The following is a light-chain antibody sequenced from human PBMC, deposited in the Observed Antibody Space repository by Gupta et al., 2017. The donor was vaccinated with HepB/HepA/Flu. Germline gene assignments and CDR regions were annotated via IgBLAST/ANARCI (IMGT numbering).Light chain of an antibody. J-gene: IGKJ2*01. Sequence: DVVMTQSPLSLPVTLGQPASISCRSSQSLVYSDGYTYLYWFQQRPGQSPRRLIYKVSNRDSGVPDRFSGSGSGTDFTLKITRVEAEDVGVYYCMQGTLWPYTFGQGTKLEIK. CDR3: MQGTLWPYT. CDR2: KVS. CDR1: QSLVYSDGYTY. V-gene: IGKV2-30*01.